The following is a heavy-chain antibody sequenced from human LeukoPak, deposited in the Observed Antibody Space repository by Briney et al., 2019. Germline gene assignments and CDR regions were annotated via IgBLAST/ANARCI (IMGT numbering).Heavy chain of an antibody. CDR2: ISYDGSNK. J-gene: IGHJ4*02. V-gene: IGHV3-30*18. CDR3: AKDRTAGYVGLGQY. Sequence: GGSLRLSCAASGFTFGDYGMHSVRQAPGKGLEWVAVISYDGSNKYYTDSVKGRFTISRDNSKNTLYLQMNSLRAEDTAVYYCAKDRTAGYVGLGQYWGQGTLVTVSS. CDR1: GFTFGDYG. D-gene: IGHD4-23*01.